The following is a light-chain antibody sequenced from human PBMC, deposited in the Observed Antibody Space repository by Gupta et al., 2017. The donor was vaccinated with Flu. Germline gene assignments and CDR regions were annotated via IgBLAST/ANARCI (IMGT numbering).Light chain of an antibody. CDR3: QHRNSFPLP. CDR2: AAS. Sequence: DIHMTHAPSSLSASVGDRVTITCQASQGIKKYLHWYQQKPGKAPKLLIYAASKVEKGVPSRFSGSGSGTDFTFTISSRQREDIANYYCQHRNSFPLPFGHGTKVDIK. V-gene: IGKV1-33*01. J-gene: IGKJ3*01. CDR1: QGIKKY.